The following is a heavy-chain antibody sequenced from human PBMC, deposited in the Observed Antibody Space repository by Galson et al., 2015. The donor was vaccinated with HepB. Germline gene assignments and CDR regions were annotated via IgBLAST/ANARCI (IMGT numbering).Heavy chain of an antibody. Sequence: QSGAEVKKPGESLKIACKSSGYRFTKNWIAWVRQMPGKGLEWMGLIYPDDSDTRYSPSFKGQINISADMSITTAYLQFDSLKASDTAMYYCARLGGVGGLDSWGQGTLVTVSS. D-gene: IGHD3-9*01. V-gene: IGHV5-51*01. J-gene: IGHJ1*01. CDR2: IYPDDSDT. CDR1: GYRFTKNW. CDR3: ARLGGVGGLDS.